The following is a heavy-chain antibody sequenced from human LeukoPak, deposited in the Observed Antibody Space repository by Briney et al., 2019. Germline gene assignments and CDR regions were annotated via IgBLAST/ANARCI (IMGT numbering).Heavy chain of an antibody. J-gene: IGHJ4*02. CDR3: ATLQAPLDY. CDR1: GFTFSSYS. Sequence: TGGSLRLSCAASGFTFSSYSMSWVRQAPGKGLEWVSGISWNSGSIGYADSVKGRFTISRDNAKNSLYLQMNSLRAEDTALYYCATLQAPLDYWGQGTLVTVSS. V-gene: IGHV3-9*01. CDR2: ISWNSGSI. D-gene: IGHD4-11*01.